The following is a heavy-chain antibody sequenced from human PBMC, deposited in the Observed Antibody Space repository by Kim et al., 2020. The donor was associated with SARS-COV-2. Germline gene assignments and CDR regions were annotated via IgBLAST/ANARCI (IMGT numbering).Heavy chain of an antibody. Sequence: SVKVSCKASGGTFSSYAISWVRQAPGQGLEWMGGIIPIFGTANYAQKFQGRVTITADESTSTAYMELSSLRSEDTAVYYCARDQFNIVATPRWGYYGMDVWGQGTTVTVSS. CDR3: ARDQFNIVATPRWGYYGMDV. J-gene: IGHJ6*02. V-gene: IGHV1-69*13. CDR1: GGTFSSYA. D-gene: IGHD5-12*01. CDR2: IIPIFGTA.